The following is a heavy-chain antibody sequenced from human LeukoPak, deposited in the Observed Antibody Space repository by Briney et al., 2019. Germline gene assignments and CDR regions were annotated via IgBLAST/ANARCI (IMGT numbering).Heavy chain of an antibody. J-gene: IGHJ5*02. Sequence: ASVKVSCKASGYTFTSYGISWVRQAPGQGLEWMGWVSAYSGNTNYAQKLQGRVTMTTDTSTSTAYMELRSLRSDDTAVYYCARAPKRITIFGVPTGNWFDPWGQGTLVTVSS. CDR1: GYTFTSYG. CDR2: VSAYSGNT. D-gene: IGHD3-3*01. CDR3: ARAPKRITIFGVPTGNWFDP. V-gene: IGHV1-18*01.